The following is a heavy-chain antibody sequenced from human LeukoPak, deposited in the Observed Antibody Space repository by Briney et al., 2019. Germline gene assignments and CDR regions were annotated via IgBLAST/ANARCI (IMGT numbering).Heavy chain of an antibody. D-gene: IGHD6-19*01. CDR2: IRSKANSYAT. V-gene: IGHV3-73*01. J-gene: IGHJ4*02. CDR3: TRLDQLQYSSGWYFDY. CDR1: GFTFSGSA. Sequence: GGSLRLSCAASGFTFSGSAMHWVRQASGKGLEWVGRIRSKANSYATAYAASVKGRFAISRDDSKNTAYLQMNSLKTEDTAVYYCTRLDQLQYSSGWYFDYWGQGTLVTVSS.